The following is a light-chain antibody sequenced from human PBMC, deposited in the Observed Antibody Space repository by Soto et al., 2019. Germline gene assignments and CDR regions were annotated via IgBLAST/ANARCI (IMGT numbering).Light chain of an antibody. CDR2: DAS. J-gene: IGLJ1*01. V-gene: IGLV3-21*02. Sequence: SYELTQPPSVSVAPGQTARITCGGDKIGSKIVHWYRQRPGQAPVAVVFDASDRPSGIPDRISASRSGDTATLTISRVDAGDEADYYCQVWASTDEFFVFGSGTKVNVL. CDR1: KIGSKI. CDR3: QVWASTDEFFV.